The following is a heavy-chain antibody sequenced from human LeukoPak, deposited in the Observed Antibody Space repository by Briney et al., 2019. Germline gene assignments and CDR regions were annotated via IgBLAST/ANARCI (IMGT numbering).Heavy chain of an antibody. CDR1: GYTFTSYG. CDR3: ARGMGRSGVRYFDYYFDY. Sequence: ASVKVSCKASGYTFTSYGISWVRQTPGQGLEWMGWISAYNGNTNYAQKLQGRVTMTTDTSTSTAYMELRSLRSDDTAVYYCARGMGRSGVRYFDYYFDYWGQGTLVTVSS. V-gene: IGHV1-18*01. CDR2: ISAYNGNT. J-gene: IGHJ4*02. D-gene: IGHD3-9*01.